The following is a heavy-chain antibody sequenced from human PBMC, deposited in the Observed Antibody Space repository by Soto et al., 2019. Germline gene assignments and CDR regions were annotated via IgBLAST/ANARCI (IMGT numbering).Heavy chain of an antibody. J-gene: IGHJ5*02. CDR2: INPSGGST. CDR3: ARAQNLAPLDP. V-gene: IGHV1-46*01. Sequence: VPVKVCCEASGYTFTSYYMHWARQAPGQGLEWMGIINPSGGSTSYAQKFQGRVTMTRDTSTSTVYMELSSLRSEDTAVYYCARAQNLAPLDPWGQGTLVTVSS. CDR1: GYTFTSYY.